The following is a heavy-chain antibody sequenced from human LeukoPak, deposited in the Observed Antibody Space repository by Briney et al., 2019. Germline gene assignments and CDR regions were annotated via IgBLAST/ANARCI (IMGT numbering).Heavy chain of an antibody. J-gene: IGHJ4*02. CDR2: IYYSGST. Sequence: SETLSLTCTVSGGSISSYYWSWIRQPPGKGLEWIGYIYYSGSTNYNPSLKSRVTISVDTSKNQFSLKLSSVTAADTAVYYCARDLYYYDSSGYYIFDYWGQGTLVTVSS. D-gene: IGHD3-22*01. CDR1: GGSISSYY. V-gene: IGHV4-59*12. CDR3: ARDLYYYDSSGYYIFDY.